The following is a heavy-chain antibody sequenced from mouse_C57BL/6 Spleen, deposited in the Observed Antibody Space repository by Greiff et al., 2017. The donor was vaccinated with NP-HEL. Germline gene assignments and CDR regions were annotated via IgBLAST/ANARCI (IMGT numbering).Heavy chain of an antibody. CDR1: GFSLTSYG. CDR2: IWRGGST. Sequence: VQLQQSGPGLVQPSQSLSITCTASGFSLTSYGVHWVRQSPGKGLEWLGVIWRGGSTDYNAAFMSRLSTTKDNSKSQVFFKMNSLQADDTAIYYCAKNDYKGAMDYWGQGTSVTVSS. V-gene: IGHV2-5*01. CDR3: AKNDYKGAMDY. D-gene: IGHD2-12*01. J-gene: IGHJ4*01.